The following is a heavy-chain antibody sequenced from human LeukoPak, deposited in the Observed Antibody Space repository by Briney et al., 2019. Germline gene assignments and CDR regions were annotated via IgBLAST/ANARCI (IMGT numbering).Heavy chain of an antibody. J-gene: IGHJ3*02. D-gene: IGHD3-22*01. CDR1: GYSISSGYY. Sequence: TSETLSLTCTVSGYSISSGYYWGWIRQPPGKGLEWIGSIYYSGSTYYSPSLKSRVTISVDTSKNQFSLKLSSVTAADTAVYYCARDPPGPAYYYDQIEDAFDIWGQGTMVTVSS. CDR2: IYYSGST. V-gene: IGHV4-38-2*02. CDR3: ARDPPGPAYYYDQIEDAFDI.